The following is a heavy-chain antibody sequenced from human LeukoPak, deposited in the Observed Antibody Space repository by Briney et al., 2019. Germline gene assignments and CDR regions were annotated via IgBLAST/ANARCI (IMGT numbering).Heavy chain of an antibody. CDR1: GFTFSSYW. V-gene: IGHV3-7*01. Sequence: GSLRLSCAASGFTFSSYWMSWVRQAPGKGLEWVANIKQDGSEKYYVDSVKGRFTISRDNAKNSLYLQMNSLRAEDTAVYYCARDMGDWELLALDYWGQGTLVTVSS. CDR2: IKQDGSEK. CDR3: ARDMGDWELLALDY. D-gene: IGHD1-26*01. J-gene: IGHJ4*02.